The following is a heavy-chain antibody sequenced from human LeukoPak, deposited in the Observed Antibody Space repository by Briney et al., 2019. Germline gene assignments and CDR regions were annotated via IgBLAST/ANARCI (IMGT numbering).Heavy chain of an antibody. D-gene: IGHD3-10*01. CDR1: GFTFSSYS. CDR2: ISSSSSYI. J-gene: IGHJ4*02. CDR3: ARVKERYVVRGVVEFHS. Sequence: PGGSLRLSCAASGFTFSSYSMNWVRQAPGKGLEWVSSISSSSSYIYYADSVKGRFTISRDNAKNSLYLQMNSLRAEDTAVYYCARVKERYVVRGVVEFHSWGQGTLVTVSS. V-gene: IGHV3-21*01.